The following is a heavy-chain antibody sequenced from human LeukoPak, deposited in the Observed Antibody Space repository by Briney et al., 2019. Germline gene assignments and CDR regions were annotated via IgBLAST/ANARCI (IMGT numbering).Heavy chain of an antibody. CDR2: IYYSGST. D-gene: IGHD2-2*01. V-gene: IGHV4-61*01. CDR3: ARGLYCSSTSCYYYYYYYGMDV. CDR1: GGSVSSGSYY. J-gene: IGHJ6*02. Sequence: PSETLSLTCTVSGGSVSSGSYYWSWIRQPPGKGLEWIGYIYYSGSTNYNPSLKSRVTISVDTSKNQFSLKLSSVTAADTAVYYCARGLYCSSTSCYYYYYYYGMDVWGQGTTVTVSS.